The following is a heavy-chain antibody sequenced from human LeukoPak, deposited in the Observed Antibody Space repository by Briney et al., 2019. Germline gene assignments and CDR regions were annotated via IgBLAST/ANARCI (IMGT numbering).Heavy chain of an antibody. CDR3: ARDRDSSSWYVY. CDR2: INPNSGDT. V-gene: IGHV1-2*02. D-gene: IGHD6-13*01. CDR1: EYTFTAYY. J-gene: IGHJ4*02. Sequence: GASVKVSCKASEYTFTAYYVHWVRQAPGQGLEWMGWINPNSGDTNFAQNFQGRVTMTRDTSISTVYMELSRLRSDDTAVYYCARDRDSSSWYVYWGQGTLVTVSS.